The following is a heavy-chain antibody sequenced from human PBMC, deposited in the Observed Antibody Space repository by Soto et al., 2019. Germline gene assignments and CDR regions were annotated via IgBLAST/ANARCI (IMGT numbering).Heavy chain of an antibody. J-gene: IGHJ4*02. V-gene: IGHV3-53*01. Sequence: VQLVESGGGLIQPGGSLRLSCAASGFTVSNRHMTWVRQPPGRGPEWVSTIYAGGNTFNADSVKGRFVIPRDNSKNMLYLQMNSLRVEDTAVYYCATGLDTSKSGYWGQGTLVTVSS. D-gene: IGHD5-18*01. CDR3: ATGLDTSKSGY. CDR2: IYAGGNT. CDR1: GFTVSNRH.